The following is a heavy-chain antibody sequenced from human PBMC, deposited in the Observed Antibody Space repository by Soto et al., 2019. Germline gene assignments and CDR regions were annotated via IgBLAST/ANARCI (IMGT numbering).Heavy chain of an antibody. CDR1: GYTFTVYA. CDR3: ARAVAVPADFDY. CDR2: INAGNGNT. D-gene: IGHD6-19*01. V-gene: IGHV1-3*05. Sequence: QVQLVQSGAEEKKPGASVKVSCKASGYTFTVYAMHWVRQAPGQRLEWMGWINAGNGNTKYSQKFQGRVTITRDTSASAAYMELSSLSSEATAVYYCARAVAVPADFDYWGQGTLVTVS. J-gene: IGHJ4*02.